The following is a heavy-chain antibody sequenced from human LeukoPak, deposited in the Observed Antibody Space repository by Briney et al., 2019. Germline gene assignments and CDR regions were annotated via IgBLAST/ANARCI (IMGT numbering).Heavy chain of an antibody. CDR3: ARDKDPPNILDAFDI. V-gene: IGHV4-59*12. CDR2: IYYSGST. J-gene: IGHJ3*02. CDR1: GGSISSYY. Sequence: ASETLSLTCTVSGGSISSYYWSWIRQPPGKGLEWIGYIYYSGSTNYNPSLKSRVTISVDTSKNQFSLKLSSVTAADTAVYYCARDKDPPNILDAFDIWGQGTMVTVSS.